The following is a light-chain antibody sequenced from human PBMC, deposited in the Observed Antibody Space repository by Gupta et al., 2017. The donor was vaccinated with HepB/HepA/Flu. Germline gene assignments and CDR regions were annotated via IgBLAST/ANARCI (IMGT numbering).Light chain of an antibody. CDR1: TIGSKS. V-gene: IGLV3-21*03. CDR3: HVWDSSDVV. Sequence: SYVLTQPPSVSVPPGKTARMTCGGNTIGSKSVHWYQQKSGQAPVLVVYDDNVRPSGIPERFSGSNSGNTATLTISRVEAGDEADYYCHVWDSSDVVFGGGTKLTVL. J-gene: IGLJ2*01. CDR2: DDN.